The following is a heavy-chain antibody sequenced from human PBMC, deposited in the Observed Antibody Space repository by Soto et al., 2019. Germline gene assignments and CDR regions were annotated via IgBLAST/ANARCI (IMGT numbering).Heavy chain of an antibody. CDR2: VNAYNGNT. V-gene: IGHV1-18*01. CDR1: GYTFTSYG. D-gene: IGHD6-19*01. CDR3: AREAVSGRTGFDY. J-gene: IGHJ4*02. Sequence: ASVKVSCKASGYTFTSYGISWVRQAPGQGLEWMGWVNAYNGNTNYAQKFQGRVTMTTDTSTSTAYMELRSLRSDDTAVYYCAREAVSGRTGFDYWGQRTLVTVSS.